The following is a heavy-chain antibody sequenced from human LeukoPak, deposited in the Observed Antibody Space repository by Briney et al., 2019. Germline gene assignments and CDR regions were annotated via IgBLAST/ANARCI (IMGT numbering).Heavy chain of an antibody. CDR2: ISGSGGST. D-gene: IGHD2-15*01. Sequence: GGSLRLSCAASGFTFSSYAMSWVRQAPGKGLEWVSAISGSGGSTYYADSVKGRFTISRDNSKNTLYLQMNSLRAEDTAVYYCARAYCSGGSCEYFDYWGQGTLVTVSS. J-gene: IGHJ4*02. V-gene: IGHV3-23*01. CDR3: ARAYCSGGSCEYFDY. CDR1: GFTFSSYA.